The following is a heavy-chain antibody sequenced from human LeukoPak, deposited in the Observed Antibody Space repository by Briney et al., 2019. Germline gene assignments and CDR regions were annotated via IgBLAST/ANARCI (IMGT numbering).Heavy chain of an antibody. V-gene: IGHV3-7*01. CDR2: IKQDGSEK. CDR1: GFTFSSYW. D-gene: IGHD3-9*01. J-gene: IGHJ6*02. Sequence: GGSLRLSCAASGFTFSSYWMSWVRQAPGKGQEWVANIKQDGSEKYYVDSVKGRFTISRDNAKNSLYLQMNSLRAEDTAVYYCARFLTGYYNRYYYYGMDVWGQGTTVTVSS. CDR3: ARFLTGYYNRYYYYGMDV.